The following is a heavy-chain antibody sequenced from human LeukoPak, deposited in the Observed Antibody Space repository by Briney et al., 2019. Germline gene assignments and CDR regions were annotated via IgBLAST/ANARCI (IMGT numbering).Heavy chain of an antibody. CDR2: INTSGDKT. CDR1: GFTFSTYA. Sequence: PGGSLRLSCSGSGFTFSTYAIHWVRQAPGKGPEYVSLINTSGDKTYYADSVKGRFTISGDNSKNTVSLQMSSLRDEDTAMYYCAKDLYKGETSTWYYFDYWGQGTLVTVSS. D-gene: IGHD6-13*01. J-gene: IGHJ4*02. CDR3: AKDLYKGETSTWYYFDY. V-gene: IGHV3-64D*06.